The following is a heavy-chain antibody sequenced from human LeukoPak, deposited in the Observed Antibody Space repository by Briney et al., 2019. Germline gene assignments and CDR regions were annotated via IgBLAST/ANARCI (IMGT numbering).Heavy chain of an antibody. J-gene: IGHJ4*02. D-gene: IGHD2-21*02. CDR3: ARGGFYCGDDCYVDY. V-gene: IGHV4-34*01. CDR2: INRSGST. CDR1: GGSLSYYY. Sequence: SETLSLTCAVYGGSLSYYYWSWIRQSPEKGLEWIGEINRSGSTNHNPSLKSRVSISVDTSKNQFSLKLSSVTAADTAIYYCARGGFYCGDDCYVDYWGQGALVTVSS.